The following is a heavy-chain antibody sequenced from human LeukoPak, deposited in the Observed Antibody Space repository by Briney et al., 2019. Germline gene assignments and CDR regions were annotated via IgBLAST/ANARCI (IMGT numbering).Heavy chain of an antibody. J-gene: IGHJ4*02. Sequence: GESLKFSCKGSGYSFTSYWIGWVRQMPGKGLEWMGIIYPGDSDTRYSPSFQGQVTISADKSISTAYLQWSSLKASDTAMYYCARPGQLGEYTPYHFDYWGQGILVTVSS. D-gene: IGHD3-16*01. CDR1: GYSFTSYW. V-gene: IGHV5-51*01. CDR3: ARPGQLGEYTPYHFDY. CDR2: IYPGDSDT.